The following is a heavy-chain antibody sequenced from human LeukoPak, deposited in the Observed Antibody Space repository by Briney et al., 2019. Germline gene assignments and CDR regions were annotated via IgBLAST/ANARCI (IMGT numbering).Heavy chain of an antibody. CDR1: GGSISCGSYY. Sequence: SETLSLTCTVSGGSISCGSYYWSWIRQPAGKGLEWIGRIYTSGSTNYNPSLKSRVTISVDTSKNQFSLKLSSVTAADTAVYYCARGPTYCSSSSCLQGEWGQGTLVTVSS. CDR3: ARGPTYCSSSSCLQGE. CDR2: IYTSGST. V-gene: IGHV4-61*02. D-gene: IGHD2-15*01. J-gene: IGHJ4*02.